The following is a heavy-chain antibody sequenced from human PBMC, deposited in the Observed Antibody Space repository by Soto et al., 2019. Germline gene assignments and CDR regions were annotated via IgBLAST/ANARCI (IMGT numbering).Heavy chain of an antibody. J-gene: IGHJ4*02. CDR2: ISYDGSNK. Sequence: QVQLVESGGGVVQPGRSLRLSCAASGFTFSSYAMHWVRQAPGTGLEWVAVISYDGSNKYYADSVKGRFTISRDNSKNTLYLQMISLRAEDTAVYYCARVPSSSGRAHFDYWGQGTLVTVSS. CDR1: GFTFSSYA. V-gene: IGHV3-30-3*01. CDR3: ARVPSSSGRAHFDY. D-gene: IGHD2-15*01.